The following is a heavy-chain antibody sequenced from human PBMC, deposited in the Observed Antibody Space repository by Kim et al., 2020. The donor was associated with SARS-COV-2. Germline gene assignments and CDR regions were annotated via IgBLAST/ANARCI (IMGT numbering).Heavy chain of an antibody. D-gene: IGHD5-18*01. V-gene: IGHV3-30*07. CDR3: ARDRDGYSYGSSGMDV. J-gene: IGHJ6*02. Sequence: SVTSRFTISRDNSKHPVYLQMNSLRAEDTAVYYCARDRDGYSYGSSGMDVWGQGTTVTVSS.